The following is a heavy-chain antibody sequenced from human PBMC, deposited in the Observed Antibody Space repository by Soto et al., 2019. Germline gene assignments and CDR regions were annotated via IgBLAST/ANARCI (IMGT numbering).Heavy chain of an antibody. D-gene: IGHD4-4*01. CDR1: GYTFTIYY. J-gene: IGHJ6*02. CDR3: ARGGDTVNQYYGMDV. V-gene: IGHV1-46*01. Sequence: ASVKVSCKASGYTFTIYYMHWVRQAPGQGLEWMGIINPSGGSTSYAQKFQGRVTMTRDTSTSTVYMELSSLRSEDTAVYYCARGGDTVNQYYGMDVWGQGTTVTVSS. CDR2: INPSGGST.